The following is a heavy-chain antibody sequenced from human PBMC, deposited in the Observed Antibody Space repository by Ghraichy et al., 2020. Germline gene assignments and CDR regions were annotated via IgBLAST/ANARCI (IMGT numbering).Heavy chain of an antibody. Sequence: GGSLRLSCVASGFTFDTYWMHWVRQAPGKGLVWVSRIRSDGTTTDYADFVKGRFTISRDNAKNTLYLQMNSLGAEDTAVYYCARGRRGWSFFDSWGQGTLVTVSS. CDR2: IRSDGTTT. V-gene: IGHV3-74*01. CDR1: GFTFDTYW. J-gene: IGHJ5*01. CDR3: ARGRRGWSFFDS. D-gene: IGHD6-19*01.